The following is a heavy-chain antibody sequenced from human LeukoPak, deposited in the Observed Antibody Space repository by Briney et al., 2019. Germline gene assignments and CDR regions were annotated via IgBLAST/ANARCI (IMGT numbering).Heavy chain of an antibody. D-gene: IGHD5-24*01. V-gene: IGHV4-59*01. J-gene: IGHJ5*02. Sequence: SSETLSLTCTVSGVSISGYDWSWVRQPPGKGLEWIGYVHYIGTTKYNPSLKSRVTISVDTSKNQFSLKLNSVTAADTAVYYCAKTLDDGYNPAWGQGALVTVSS. CDR3: AKTLDDGYNPA. CDR1: GVSISGYD. CDR2: VHYIGTT.